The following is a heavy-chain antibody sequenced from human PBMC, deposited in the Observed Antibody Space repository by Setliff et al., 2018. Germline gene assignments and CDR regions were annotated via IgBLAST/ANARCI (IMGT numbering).Heavy chain of an antibody. CDR3: ARIRTGTFLNWFDP. V-gene: IGHV4-38-2*01. Sequence: PSETLSLTCAVSGYSISSGYYWGWIRQPPGKGLEWIGSIYHSGSTYYNPSLKSRVTISVDTSKNQFSLKLSSVTAADTAVYYCARIRTGTFLNWFDPWGQGTLVTVSS. D-gene: IGHD1-7*01. CDR2: IYHSGST. CDR1: GYSISSGYY. J-gene: IGHJ5*02.